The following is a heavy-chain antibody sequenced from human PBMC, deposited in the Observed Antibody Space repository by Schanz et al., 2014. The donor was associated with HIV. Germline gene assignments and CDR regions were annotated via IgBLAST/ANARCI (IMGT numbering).Heavy chain of an antibody. V-gene: IGHV3-33*06. CDR3: AKISQLQALDI. J-gene: IGHJ3*02. Sequence: QVQLVESGGGVVQPGRSLRLSCAASGFTFSSYGMNWVRQAPGKGLEWVAVIWYDGSKKYYADSVKGRFTISRDNSKNTLYLQMNSLNSEDTAVYYCAKISQLQALDIWGQGTMVTVSS. D-gene: IGHD2-2*01. CDR1: GFTFSSYG. CDR2: IWYDGSKK.